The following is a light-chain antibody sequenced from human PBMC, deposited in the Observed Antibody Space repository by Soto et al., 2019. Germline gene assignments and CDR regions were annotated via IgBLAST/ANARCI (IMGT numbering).Light chain of an antibody. CDR1: CSDVGAYNY. Sequence: QSALTQPASVSGSPGQSITISCTGTCSDVGAYNYVSWYQQHSGKAPKLIIYEVTNRPSGVSNRFSASKSGNTASLTIFGLQAEDEADYYCSSYTSSSSWVFGGGTKVTVL. CDR2: EVT. CDR3: SSYTSSSSWV. V-gene: IGLV2-14*01. J-gene: IGLJ3*02.